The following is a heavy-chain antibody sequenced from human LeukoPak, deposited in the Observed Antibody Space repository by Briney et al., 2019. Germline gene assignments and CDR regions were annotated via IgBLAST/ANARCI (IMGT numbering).Heavy chain of an antibody. J-gene: IGHJ4*02. V-gene: IGHV1-69*13. D-gene: IGHD3-10*01. CDR2: IIPIFGTA. Sequence: ASVKVSCKASGGTFSSYAISWVRQAPGQGLEWMGVIIPIFGTANYAQKFQGRVTITADESTSTAYMELSSLRSEDTAVYYCARGETSMVRGVITPYYFDYWGQGTLVTVSS. CDR1: GGTFSSYA. CDR3: ARGETSMVRGVITPYYFDY.